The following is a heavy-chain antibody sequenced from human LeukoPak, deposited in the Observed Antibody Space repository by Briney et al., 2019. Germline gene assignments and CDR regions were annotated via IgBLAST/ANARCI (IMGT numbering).Heavy chain of an antibody. J-gene: IGHJ4*02. Sequence: GASVKVSRKASVSTFTSYYMHWVRQPPGQGLEWMGLINPTGGSTGYAQKFQGRVTMTRDMSTSTVYMELSSLRSEDTAVYYSTRWGGGYSYGFYRYWGQGTLVTVSS. D-gene: IGHD5-18*01. CDR3: TRWGGGYSYGFYRY. V-gene: IGHV1-46*01. CDR2: INPTGGST. CDR1: VSTFTSYY.